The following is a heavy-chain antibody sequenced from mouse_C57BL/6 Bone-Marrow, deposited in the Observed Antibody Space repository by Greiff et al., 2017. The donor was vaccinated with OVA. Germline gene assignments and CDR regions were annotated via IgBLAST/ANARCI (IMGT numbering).Heavy chain of an antibody. CDR3: AREDYDYVLFAY. CDR1: GFTFSSYA. Sequence: EVMLVESGGGLVKPGGSLKLSCAASGFTFSSYAMSWVRQTPEKRLEWVATISDGGGYTYYPDNVKGRFTISRDNAKNNLYLQMSHLTSEDTAMYYCAREDYDYVLFAYWGQGTLVTVSA. CDR2: ISDGGGYT. V-gene: IGHV5-4*01. D-gene: IGHD2-4*01. J-gene: IGHJ3*01.